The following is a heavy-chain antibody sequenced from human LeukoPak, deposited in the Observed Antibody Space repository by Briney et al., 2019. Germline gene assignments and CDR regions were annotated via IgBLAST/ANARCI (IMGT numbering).Heavy chain of an antibody. Sequence: SETLSLTCAVSGGSISSSDWWTWVRQPPGKGLEWIGEIHYSGSTNYNSSLKSRVTISQDKSKNQFSLKLTFVTAADTAVYYCARVRGWGQGILVTVTS. CDR1: GGSISSSDW. D-gene: IGHD3-10*01. J-gene: IGHJ4*02. CDR3: ARVRG. CDR2: IHYSGST. V-gene: IGHV4-4*02.